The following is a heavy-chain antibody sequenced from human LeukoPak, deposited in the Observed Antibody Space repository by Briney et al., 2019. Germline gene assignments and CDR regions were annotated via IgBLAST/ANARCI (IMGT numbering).Heavy chain of an antibody. J-gene: IGHJ4*02. CDR1: GFTFRNSA. CDR2: ISGSGGST. D-gene: IGHD2-2*01. Sequence: GGSLRLSCAASGFTFRNSAMSWVRQAPGKGLEWVSAISGSGGSTYYADSVKGRFTISRDNSKNTLYLQMNSLRAEDTAVYYCAKPIVVVPAATDFDYWGQGTLVTVSS. CDR3: AKPIVVVPAATDFDY. V-gene: IGHV3-23*01.